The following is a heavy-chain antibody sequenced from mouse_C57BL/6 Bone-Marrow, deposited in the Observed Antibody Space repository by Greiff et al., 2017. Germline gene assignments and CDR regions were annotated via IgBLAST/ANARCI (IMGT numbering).Heavy chain of an antibody. Sequence: EVKLQESGGDLVKPGGSLKLSCAASGFTFSSYGMSWVRQTPDKRLEWVATISSGGSYTYYPDSVKGRFTISRDNAKNPLYLQMSSLKSEDTAMYYCARPLFAYWGQGTLVTVSA. V-gene: IGHV5-6*01. CDR1: GFTFSSYG. CDR2: ISSGGSYT. J-gene: IGHJ3*01. CDR3: ARPLFAY.